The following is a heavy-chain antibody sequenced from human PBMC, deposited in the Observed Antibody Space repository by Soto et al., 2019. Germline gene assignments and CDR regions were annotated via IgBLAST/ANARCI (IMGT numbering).Heavy chain of an antibody. CDR3: ARAGVSTCILSAY. Sequence: EVQMVESGGGLVQPGGSLRLSCATSGLNFSNYCMSWVRQAPGKGLEWVASIKQDGSEKYYVDSVRGRCTISRDNAKTSLYLQMNSLRAEDTAVYYCARAGVSTCILSAYWGQGALVTVSS. J-gene: IGHJ4*02. CDR1: GLNFSNYC. V-gene: IGHV3-7*03. CDR2: IKQDGSEK. D-gene: IGHD2-8*01.